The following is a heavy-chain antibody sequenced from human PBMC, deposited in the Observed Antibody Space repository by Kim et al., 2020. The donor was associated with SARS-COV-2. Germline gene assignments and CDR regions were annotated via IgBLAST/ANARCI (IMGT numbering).Heavy chain of an antibody. J-gene: IGHJ3*02. D-gene: IGHD7-27*01. Sequence: ASVKVSCKASGYTFTSYAMHWVRQAPGQRLEWMGWINAGNGNTKYSQKFQGRVTITRDTSASTAYMELSSLRSEDTAVYYCAHLGILTNWGSVLGAFDIWGQGTMVTVSS. CDR3: AHLGILTNWGSVLGAFDI. CDR2: INAGNGNT. V-gene: IGHV1-3*01. CDR1: GYTFTSYA.